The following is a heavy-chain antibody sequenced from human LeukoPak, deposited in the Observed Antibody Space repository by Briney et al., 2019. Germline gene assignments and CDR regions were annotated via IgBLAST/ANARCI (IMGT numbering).Heavy chain of an antibody. CDR3: ARDLGPAGWYFDL. D-gene: IGHD7-27*01. CDR1: GHTFTGDY. CDR2: IIPIFGTA. V-gene: IGHV1-69*13. Sequence: GASVKVSCKASGHTFTGDYMHWVRQAPGQGLEWMGGIIPIFGTANYAQKFQGRVTITADESTSTAYMELSSLRSEDTAVYYCARDLGPAGWYFDLWGRGTLVTVSS. J-gene: IGHJ2*01.